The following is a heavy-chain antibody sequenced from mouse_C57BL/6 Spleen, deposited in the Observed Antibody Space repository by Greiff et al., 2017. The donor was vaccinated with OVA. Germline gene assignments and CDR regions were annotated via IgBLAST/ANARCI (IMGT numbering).Heavy chain of an antibody. Sequence: VQLQQSGAELAKPGASVKISCKASGYAFSSYWMNWVKQRPGKGLEWIGQIYPGDGDTNYNGKFKGKATLTADKSSSTAYMQLSSLTSEDSAVYFCALIYYDYDGFAYWGQGTLVTVSA. CDR1: GYAFSSYW. D-gene: IGHD2-4*01. CDR2: IYPGDGDT. J-gene: IGHJ3*01. V-gene: IGHV1-80*01. CDR3: ALIYYDYDGFAY.